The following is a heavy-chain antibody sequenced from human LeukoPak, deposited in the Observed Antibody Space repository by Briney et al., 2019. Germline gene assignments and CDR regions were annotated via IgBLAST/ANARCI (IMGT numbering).Heavy chain of an antibody. J-gene: IGHJ4*02. CDR3: ARGGTDVLTGLLY. D-gene: IGHD3-9*01. Sequence: PGGSLRLSCAASGFTFSDYAMNWVRQAPGKGLGCVSTISSSGGSTYYADSVKGRFTISRDNSKNTLYLQMNSLRAEDTAVYYCARGGTDVLTGLLYWGQGTLVTVSS. CDR1: GFTFSDYA. CDR2: ISSSGGST. V-gene: IGHV3-23*01.